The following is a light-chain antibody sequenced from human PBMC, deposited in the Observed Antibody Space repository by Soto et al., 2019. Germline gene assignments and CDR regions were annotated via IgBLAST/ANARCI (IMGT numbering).Light chain of an antibody. J-gene: IGKJ4*01. CDR2: GAS. V-gene: IGKV3-15*01. Sequence: EIVMTQSPATLSVSPGERATLSCRASQSVSSNLVWYQQKPGQAPRLLIYGASTRATGIPARFSGSGSGTEFTLTISSLQSEDFAVYYCQQYNNWPPLTFGGGXXVEIK. CDR1: QSVSSN. CDR3: QQYNNWPPLT.